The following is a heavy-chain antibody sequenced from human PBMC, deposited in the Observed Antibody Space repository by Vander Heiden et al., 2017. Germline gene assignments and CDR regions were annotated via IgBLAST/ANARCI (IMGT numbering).Heavy chain of an antibody. CDR2: INPNTGVT. CDR3: ARDNTRRAFDT. CDR1: AYTFTGYY. V-gene: IGHV1-2*06. Sequence: QVQLVQSGAEVKKPGASVKVSCKASAYTFTGYYLHWVRQAPGQGLEWMGRINPNTGVTIYTQKFQGRVTMTRDTSITTAYMEVSRLRSDDTAIYYCARDNTRRAFDTWGQGTMVTVSS. J-gene: IGHJ3*02. D-gene: IGHD2-15*01.